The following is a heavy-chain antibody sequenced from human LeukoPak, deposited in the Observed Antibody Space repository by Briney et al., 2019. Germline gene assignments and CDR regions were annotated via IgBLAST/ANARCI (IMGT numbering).Heavy chain of an antibody. V-gene: IGHV3-23*01. J-gene: IGHJ4*02. CDR1: GFTFRAYA. CDR2: ISDSGDGT. Sequence: GGSRRLSCAASGFTFRAYAMSWVRQAPGKGLEWVSGISDSGDGTYYAESVKGRFTISRDNSKNTVFLQMNSLRADDTAKYYCAKDKAPGRWHTPSDFWGQGTLVTVSS. CDR3: AKDKAPGRWHTPSDF. D-gene: IGHD2-2*02.